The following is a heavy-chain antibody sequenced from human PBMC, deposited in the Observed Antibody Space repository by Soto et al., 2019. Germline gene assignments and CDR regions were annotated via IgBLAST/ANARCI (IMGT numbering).Heavy chain of an antibody. CDR2: IYYSGST. CDR1: GGSISSSSYY. J-gene: IGHJ3*02. D-gene: IGHD6-19*01. CDR3: ARSIAVAWIGPAFDI. Sequence: QLQLQESGPGLVKPSETLSLTCTVSGGSISSSSYYWGWIRQPPGKGLEWIGSIYYSGSTYYNPSLKSRVTISVDTSKNQFSLKLSSVTAADTAVYYCARSIAVAWIGPAFDIWGQGTMVTVSS. V-gene: IGHV4-39*01.